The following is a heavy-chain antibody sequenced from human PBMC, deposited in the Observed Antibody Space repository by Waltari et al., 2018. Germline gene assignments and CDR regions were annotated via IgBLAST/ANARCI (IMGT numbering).Heavy chain of an antibody. CDR2: VSSTGSS. CDR3: ARGKSFGDGTFYFDH. J-gene: IGHJ4*02. Sequence: QVQLQESGPGLLKPSQTLSLTCTVSGDSVSSGNYYWSWIRQPAGKRLECIGRVSSTGSSIYNPSLNSRAIISIDTATNQFSLKLNSVTATDTAVYYCARGKSFGDGTFYFDHWGQGTQVTVSS. D-gene: IGHD3-10*01. V-gene: IGHV4-61*02. CDR1: GDSVSSGNYY.